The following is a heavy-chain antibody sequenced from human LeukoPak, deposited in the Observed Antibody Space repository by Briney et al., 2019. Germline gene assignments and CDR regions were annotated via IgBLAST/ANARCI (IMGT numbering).Heavy chain of an antibody. D-gene: IGHD6-13*01. CDR3: AREGPASSWSRFDP. Sequence: GGSLRLSCAASGFTFSIYAMHWVRQAPGKGLEWVAVISYDDGSNKYYADSVKGRFTISRDNSKNTLYLQMNSLRAEDTGVYYYAREGPASSWSRFDPWGQGTLVTVSS. CDR1: GFTFSIYA. J-gene: IGHJ5*02. V-gene: IGHV3-30-3*01. CDR2: ISYDDGSNK.